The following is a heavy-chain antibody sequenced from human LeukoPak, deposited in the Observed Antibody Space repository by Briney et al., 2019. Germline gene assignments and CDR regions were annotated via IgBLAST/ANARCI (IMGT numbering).Heavy chain of an antibody. Sequence: PSETLSLTCTVSGGSISSYYWSWIRQPAGKGLEWIGRIYTSGSTNYNPSLKSRVTMSVDTSKNQFSLKLSSVTAADTAVYYCARGRVPEPKHRVVVVAALDYWGQGTLVTVSS. CDR1: GGSISSYY. J-gene: IGHJ4*02. CDR3: ARGRVPEPKHRVVVVAALDY. D-gene: IGHD2-15*01. CDR2: IYTSGST. V-gene: IGHV4-4*07.